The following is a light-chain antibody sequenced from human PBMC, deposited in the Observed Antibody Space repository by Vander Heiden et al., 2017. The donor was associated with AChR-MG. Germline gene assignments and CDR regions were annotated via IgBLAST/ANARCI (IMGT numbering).Light chain of an antibody. CDR1: SSHVGFYNR. V-gene: IGLV2-18*02. CDR3: CSFTTSSTPHVV. Sequence: QSALTQPPSVSGSPGQSVTISCTGTSSHVGFYNRVSWFHQPPGTAPNLMIYEVSNRPSGVPDRFSGSKSGNTASLTISGLQAEDEAAYYCCSFTTSSTPHVVFGGGTKLTVL. J-gene: IGLJ2*01. CDR2: EVS.